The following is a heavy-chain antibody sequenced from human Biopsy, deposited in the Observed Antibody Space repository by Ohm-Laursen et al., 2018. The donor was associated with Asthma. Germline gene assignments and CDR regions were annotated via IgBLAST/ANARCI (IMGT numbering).Heavy chain of an antibody. CDR3: ARTFHFWSPYHAEHYQL. V-gene: IGHV4-39*02. Sequence: GTLSLTCTVSGGSMSSSSYYWGWIRQPPGKGLEWMGSISYTGSAYHNPSLKSRVTISVDTSKNHFSLKLSSVTAADTAVYYCARTFHFWSPYHAEHYQLWGQGTLVTVSS. D-gene: IGHD3-3*02. J-gene: IGHJ1*01. CDR1: GGSMSSSSYY. CDR2: ISYTGSA.